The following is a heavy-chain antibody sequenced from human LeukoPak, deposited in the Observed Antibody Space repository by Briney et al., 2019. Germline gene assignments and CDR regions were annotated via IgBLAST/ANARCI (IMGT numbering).Heavy chain of an antibody. D-gene: IGHD6-13*01. CDR1: GGSFSGYY. J-gene: IGHJ4*02. Sequence: SVTLSLTCAVYGGSFSGYYWSWIRQPPGKGLEWIGEINHSGSTNYNPSLKSRVTISVDTSKNQFSLKLSSVTAADTAAYYCARGHGRGSSWYTGAHYFDYWGQGTLVTVSS. CDR3: ARGHGRGSSWYTGAHYFDY. V-gene: IGHV4-34*01. CDR2: INHSGST.